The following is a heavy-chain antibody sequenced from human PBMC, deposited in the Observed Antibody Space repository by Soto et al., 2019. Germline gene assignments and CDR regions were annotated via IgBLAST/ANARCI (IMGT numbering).Heavy chain of an antibody. Sequence: SETLSLTCAVYGGSFSGYYWSWIRQPPGKGLEWIGEINHSGSTNYNPSLKSRVTISVDTSKNQFSLKLSSVTAADTAVYYCARAAGYYDSSGAPFFDYWGQGTLVTVSS. CDR3: ARAAGYYDSSGAPFFDY. V-gene: IGHV4-34*01. CDR2: INHSGST. J-gene: IGHJ4*02. D-gene: IGHD3-22*01. CDR1: GGSFSGYY.